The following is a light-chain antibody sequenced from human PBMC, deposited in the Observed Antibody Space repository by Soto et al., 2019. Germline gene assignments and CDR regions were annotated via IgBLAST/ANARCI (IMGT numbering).Light chain of an antibody. J-gene: IGKJ1*01. CDR3: QHYNSYSEA. CDR1: QTISIW. CDR2: KAS. V-gene: IGKV1-5*03. Sequence: DIQMTQSPSTLSGSVGDRVTITCRASQTISIWLAWYQQKPGKAPKLLIYKASTLKSGVPSRFSGSGTGTEFTLTISSLQPDDFETYYCQHYNSYSEAFGQGTKVELK.